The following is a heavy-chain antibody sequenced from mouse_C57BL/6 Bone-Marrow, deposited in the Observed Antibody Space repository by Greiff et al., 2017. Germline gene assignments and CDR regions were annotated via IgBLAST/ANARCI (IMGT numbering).Heavy chain of an antibody. Sequence: DVQLQESGGGLVQPKGSLKLSCAASGFTFNTSAMHWVRQAPGKGLEWVARIRSKSSNYATYYADSVQDRFTISRDDSQSMLYLQMNDLRTEDTAMYDGGGGDYGNYGGCAYWGQGTLVTVSA. CDR3: GGGDYGNYGGCAY. D-gene: IGHD2-1*01. J-gene: IGHJ3*01. V-gene: IGHV10-3*01. CDR2: IRSKSSNYAT. CDR1: GFTFNTSA.